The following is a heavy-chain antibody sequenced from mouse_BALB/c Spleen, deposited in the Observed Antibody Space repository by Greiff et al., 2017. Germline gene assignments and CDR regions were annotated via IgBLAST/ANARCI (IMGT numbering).Heavy chain of an antibody. J-gene: IGHJ4*01. CDR1: GFNIKDYY. V-gene: IGHV14-1*02. CDR2: IDPENGNT. CDR3: ARYGKGAMDY. D-gene: IGHD2-1*01. Sequence: VQLQQSGAELVRSGASVKLSCTASGFNIKDYYMHWVKQRPEQGLEWIGWIDPENGNTIYDPKFQGKASITADTSSNTAYLQLSSLTSEDTAVYYCARYGKGAMDYWGQGTSVTVSS.